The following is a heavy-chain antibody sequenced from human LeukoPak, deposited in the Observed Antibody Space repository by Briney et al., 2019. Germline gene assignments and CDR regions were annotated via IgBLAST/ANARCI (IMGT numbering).Heavy chain of an antibody. CDR1: GGSISSYY. CDR2: IYYSGST. V-gene: IGHV4-59*12. Sequence: SETLSLTCTVSGGSISSYYWNWIRQPPGKGLEWIGYIYYSGSTNYNPSLKSRVTISVDMSKNQFSLKLSSVTAADTAVYYCAREWPPYSSSWYEGPYYFDYWGQGTLVTVSS. D-gene: IGHD6-13*01. CDR3: AREWPPYSSSWYEGPYYFDY. J-gene: IGHJ4*02.